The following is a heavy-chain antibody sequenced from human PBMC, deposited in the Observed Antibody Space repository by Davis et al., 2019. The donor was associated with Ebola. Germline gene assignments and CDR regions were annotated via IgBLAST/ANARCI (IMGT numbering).Heavy chain of an antibody. CDR1: GYSFTNYW. CDR3: ARQESLYGWIDH. J-gene: IGHJ4*02. D-gene: IGHD3-10*01. Sequence: GESLKISCQGSGYSFTNYWIGWVRQMPGKGLEWMGVIYAGDSDTRYSPSFEGHVTISVDRSITSAYLQWSSLKASDTATYYCARQESLYGWIDHWGQGTLVTVSS. V-gene: IGHV5-51*01. CDR2: IYAGDSDT.